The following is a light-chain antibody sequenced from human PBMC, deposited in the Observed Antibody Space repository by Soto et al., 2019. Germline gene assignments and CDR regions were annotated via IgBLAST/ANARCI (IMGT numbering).Light chain of an antibody. CDR2: GNS. J-gene: IGLJ2*01. Sequence: QSVLTQPPSVSGAPGQRVTTSCTGSSSNIGTGYDVHWYQQLPGTAPKLLTYGNSNRPSGVPDRFSGSKSGTSASLAITGLQAEDEADYYCQSYDSNLSVVFGGGTKVTVL. V-gene: IGLV1-40*01. CDR1: SSNIGTGYD. CDR3: QSYDSNLSVV.